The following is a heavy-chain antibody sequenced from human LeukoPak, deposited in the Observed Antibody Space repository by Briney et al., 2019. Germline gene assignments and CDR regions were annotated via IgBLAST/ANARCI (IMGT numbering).Heavy chain of an antibody. J-gene: IGHJ5*02. CDR2: INPDTGGT. Sequence: ASVKVSCKASGYTFTGYYIHWVRQAPGQGLEWMGRINPDTGGTDYAQKFQGRITMTSDTSITTAYMELSRLTSDDTAMYYCAKVPPSITAAGNWLDPWGQGALVTVSS. V-gene: IGHV1-2*06. CDR3: AKVPPSITAAGNWLDP. CDR1: GYTFTGYY. D-gene: IGHD6-13*01.